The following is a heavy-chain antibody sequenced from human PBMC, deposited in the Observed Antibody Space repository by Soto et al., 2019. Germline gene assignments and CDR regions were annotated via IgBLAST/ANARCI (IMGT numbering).Heavy chain of an antibody. CDR3: ARETPSNYYDILTGYPLDAFDI. V-gene: IGHV4-59*02. CDR1: GGSVSSYY. J-gene: IGHJ3*02. D-gene: IGHD3-9*01. Sequence: PSETLSLTCTVSGGSVSSYYWSWIRQPPGKGLEWIGYIYYSGSTNYNPSLKSRVTISVDTSKNQFSLKLSSVTAADTAVYYCARETPSNYYDILTGYPLDAFDIWGQGTMVTVSS. CDR2: IYYSGST.